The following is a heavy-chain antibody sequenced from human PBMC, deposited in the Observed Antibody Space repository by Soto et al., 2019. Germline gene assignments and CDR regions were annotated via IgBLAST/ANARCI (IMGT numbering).Heavy chain of an antibody. CDR1: GGTFTTYP. J-gene: IGHJ4*02. CDR2: IIPIFGTA. Sequence: QVQLVQSGPEGRKLGSPWKVPGKLSGGTFTTYPINWCDQAPGQGLEWMGEIIPIFGTANYAQKFQGRVTITADESTSTAYMELSSLRSEDTAVYYCARDGGRHSGGIDYWGQGTLVTVSS. D-gene: IGHD1-26*01. CDR3: ARDGGRHSGGIDY. V-gene: IGHV1-69*01.